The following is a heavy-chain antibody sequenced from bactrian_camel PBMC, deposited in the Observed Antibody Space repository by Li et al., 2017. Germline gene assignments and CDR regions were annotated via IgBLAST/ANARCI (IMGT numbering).Heavy chain of an antibody. CDR1: GYGSSISTYC. V-gene: IGHV3S53*01. J-gene: IGHJ7*01. Sequence: HVQLVESGGGSVQAGGSLRLSCAASGYGSSISTYCMGWFRQAPGKEREGVAAIDSAGSTSYADSVKGRFTISIDNAKNTLYLQMNSLTPEDTAMYYCAASQGQPCYYSDYDYGMDYSHKGTQVTVS. CDR2: IDSAGST. D-gene: IGHD4*01.